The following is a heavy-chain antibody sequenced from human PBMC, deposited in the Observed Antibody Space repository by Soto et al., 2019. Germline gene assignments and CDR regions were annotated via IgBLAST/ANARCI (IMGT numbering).Heavy chain of an antibody. CDR1: GGSCSGYY. V-gene: IGHV4-34*01. Sequence: SETLSLTCAVYGGSCSGYYWSWIRQPPGKGLEWIGEINHSGSTNYNPSLKSRVTISVDTSKNQFSLKLRSVTAADTAVYYCARNGSYYDFWSGYYFGGGMDVWGQGTTVTVSS. J-gene: IGHJ6*02. CDR3: ARNGSYYDFWSGYYFGGGMDV. D-gene: IGHD3-3*01. CDR2: INHSGST.